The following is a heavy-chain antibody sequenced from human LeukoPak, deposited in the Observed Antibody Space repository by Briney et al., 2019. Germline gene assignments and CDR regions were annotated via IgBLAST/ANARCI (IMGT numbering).Heavy chain of an antibody. Sequence: GASVKVSCKASGYTFTSYGISWVRQAPGQGLEWMGGIIPIFGTANYAQKFQGRVTITADESTSTAYMELSSLRSEDTAVYYCARVASVDSSGYYFYYWGQGTLVTVSS. V-gene: IGHV1-69*13. J-gene: IGHJ4*02. CDR1: GYTFTSYG. CDR3: ARVASVDSSGYYFYY. D-gene: IGHD3-22*01. CDR2: IIPIFGTA.